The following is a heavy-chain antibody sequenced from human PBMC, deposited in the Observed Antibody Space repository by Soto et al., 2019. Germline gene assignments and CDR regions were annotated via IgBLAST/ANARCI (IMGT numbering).Heavy chain of an antibody. CDR2: INHSGST. V-gene: IGHV4-34*01. Sequence: SETLSLTCAVYGGSFSGYYWSWIRQPPGKGLEWIGEINHSGSTNYNPSLKSRVTISVGTSKNQFSLKLSSVTAADTAVYYCARGPRTPRNFDYWGQGTLVTVSS. CDR1: GGSFSGYY. J-gene: IGHJ4*02. CDR3: ARGPRTPRNFDY.